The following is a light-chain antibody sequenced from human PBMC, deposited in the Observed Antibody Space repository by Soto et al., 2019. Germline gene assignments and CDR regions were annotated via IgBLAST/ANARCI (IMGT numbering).Light chain of an antibody. J-gene: IGKJ1*01. Sequence: EIVLTQSPGTLSLSPGENATLSCRASQSVSSAFLAWYQQKPGQAPRLLIYGVSNRATGIPDRFSGSGSGTDFILTISRLEPEDFALYYCGQFVSSPPRTFGQGTKVEIK. CDR2: GVS. CDR1: QSVSSAF. CDR3: GQFVSSPPRT. V-gene: IGKV3-20*01.